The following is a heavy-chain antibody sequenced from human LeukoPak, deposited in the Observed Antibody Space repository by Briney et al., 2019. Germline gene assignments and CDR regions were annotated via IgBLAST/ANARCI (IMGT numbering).Heavy chain of an antibody. CDR2: IYSGGST. CDR1: EFSVGSNY. D-gene: IGHD1-7*01. CDR3: ARSQLELAPGDYCYYYMDV. J-gene: IGHJ6*03. Sequence: GGSLRLSCAASEFSVGSNYMTWVRQAPGKGLEWVSLIYSGGSTYYADSVKGRFTISRDNSKNTLYLQMNSLRAEDTAVYYCARSQLELAPGDYCYYYMDVWGKGTTVTVSS. V-gene: IGHV3-66*01.